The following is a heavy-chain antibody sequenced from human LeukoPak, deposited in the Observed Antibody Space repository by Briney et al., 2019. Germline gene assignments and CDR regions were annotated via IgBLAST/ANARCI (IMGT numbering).Heavy chain of an antibody. CDR1: GITFSSCS. Sequence: GGSLRLSCVASGITFSSCSMNWVRQAPGKGLEWVSYISSFSGTTNYADSVKGRFTISRDNAKNSLYLQMNSLRAEDTAVYYCARDQGGVGYWGQGTLVTVSS. CDR2: ISSFSGTT. D-gene: IGHD3-16*01. V-gene: IGHV3-48*01. J-gene: IGHJ4*02. CDR3: ARDQGGVGY.